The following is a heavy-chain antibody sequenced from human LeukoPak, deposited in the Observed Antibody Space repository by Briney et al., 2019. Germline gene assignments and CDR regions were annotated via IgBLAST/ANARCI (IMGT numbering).Heavy chain of an antibody. CDR1: GFTFSAHW. CDR2: IQYDGRST. Sequence: GGSLRLSCAASGFTFSAHWMHWVRQAPGKGLVWVSEIQYDGRSTGYADSVRGRFTISRDNAKNALYLHMNTLRADDTAIYYCVGGTIGWKGSDYWGQGTLVTVSS. CDR3: VGGTIGWKGSDY. D-gene: IGHD6-19*01. J-gene: IGHJ4*02. V-gene: IGHV3-74*01.